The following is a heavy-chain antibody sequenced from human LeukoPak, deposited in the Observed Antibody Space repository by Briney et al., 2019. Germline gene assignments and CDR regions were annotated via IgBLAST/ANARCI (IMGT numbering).Heavy chain of an antibody. CDR3: ARHTAGYFDY. J-gene: IGHJ4*02. CDR1: GVSISSYY. V-gene: IGHV4-39*01. Sequence: SETLSLTCTVSGVSISSYYWGWIRQPPGKGLEWIGSIYYSGSTYYNPSLKSRVTISVDTSKNQFSLKLSSVTAADTAVYYCARHTAGYFDYWGQGTLVAVSS. D-gene: IGHD3-10*01. CDR2: IYYSGST.